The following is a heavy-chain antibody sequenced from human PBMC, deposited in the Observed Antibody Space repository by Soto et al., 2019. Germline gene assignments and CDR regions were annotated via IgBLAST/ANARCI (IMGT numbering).Heavy chain of an antibody. J-gene: IGHJ4*02. V-gene: IGHV1-69*02. Sequence: ASVKVSCKASGGTFSSYTISWVRQAPGQGLEWMGRIIPILGIANYAQKFQGRVTITADKSTSTAYMELSSLRSEDTAVYYCVKIFGQKQTFDYWGQGTLVTVSS. CDR3: VKIFGQKQTFDY. CDR1: GGTFSSYT. D-gene: IGHD3-16*01. CDR2: IIPILGIA.